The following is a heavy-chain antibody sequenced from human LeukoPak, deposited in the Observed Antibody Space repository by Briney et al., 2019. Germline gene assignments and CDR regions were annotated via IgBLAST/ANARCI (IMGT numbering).Heavy chain of an antibody. V-gene: IGHV4-59*08. J-gene: IGHJ6*02. CDR2: IYYSGST. CDR1: GGSISSNY. CDR3: ARADIVVVTATLSSYYGMDV. Sequence: SETLSLTCTVSGGSISSNYWSWIRQPPGKGLEWIGYIYYSGSTNYNPSLKSRVTISVDTSKNQFSLKLSSVTAADAAVYYCARADIVVVTATLSSYYGMDVWGQGTTVTVSS. D-gene: IGHD2-21*02.